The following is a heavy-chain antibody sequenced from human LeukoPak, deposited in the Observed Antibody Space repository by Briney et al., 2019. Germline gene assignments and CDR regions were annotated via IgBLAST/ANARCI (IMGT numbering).Heavy chain of an antibody. Sequence: PGGSLRLSCAASGFTFSSYAMSWVRQAPGKGLEWVSAISGSGGSTYYADSVKGRFTISRDNSKNTLYLQMNSLRAEDTAVYYCAKFSLRYFGWLIFFDYWGQGTLVTVSS. V-gene: IGHV3-23*01. CDR1: GFTFSSYA. D-gene: IGHD3-9*01. CDR2: ISGSGGST. J-gene: IGHJ4*02. CDR3: AKFSLRYFGWLIFFDY.